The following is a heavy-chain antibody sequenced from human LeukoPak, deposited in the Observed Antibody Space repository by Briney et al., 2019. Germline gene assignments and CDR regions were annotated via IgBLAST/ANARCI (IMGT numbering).Heavy chain of an antibody. CDR1: GYTFTGYY. CDR3: ASGDRITMIGDTIDY. CDR2: INPNSGGT. Sequence: GASVKVSCKASGYTFTGYYMHWVRQAPGQGLEWMGWINPNSGGTNYAQKFQDRVTMTRDTSISTAYMELSRLRSDDTAVYYCASGDRITMIGDTIDYWGQGTLVTVSS. V-gene: IGHV1-2*02. J-gene: IGHJ4*02. D-gene: IGHD3-22*01.